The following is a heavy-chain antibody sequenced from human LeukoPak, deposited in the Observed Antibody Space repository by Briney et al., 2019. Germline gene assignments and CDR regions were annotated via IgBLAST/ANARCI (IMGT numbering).Heavy chain of an antibody. V-gene: IGHV4-39*01. CDR3: ARTLNIFGAVLPPDFDY. D-gene: IGHD3-3*01. J-gene: IGHJ4*02. CDR2: IYYSGST. Sequence: SETLSLTCTVSGGSISSNSYYWGWIRQPPGKGLEWIGSIYYSGSTYYNPSLKSRVTISVDTSKNQFSLKLSSVTAADTAVYYCARTLNIFGAVLPPDFDYWGQGTLVTVSS. CDR1: GGSISSNSYY.